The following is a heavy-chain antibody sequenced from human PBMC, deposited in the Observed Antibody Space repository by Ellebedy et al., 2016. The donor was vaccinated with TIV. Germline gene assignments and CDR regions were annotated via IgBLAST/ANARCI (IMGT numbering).Heavy chain of an antibody. CDR3: TGGKAAAGTSLDF. CDR2: IYRSGGT. Sequence: GESLKISCAASGFTVSTNYMSWVRQAPGRGLEWVSIIYRSGGTYYAGSVKGRFTISRDLSKNTVHLQMNSLRAEDTAVYYCTGGKAAAGTSLDFWGQGTLVTVSS. V-gene: IGHV3-53*01. D-gene: IGHD6-13*01. CDR1: GFTVSTNY. J-gene: IGHJ4*02.